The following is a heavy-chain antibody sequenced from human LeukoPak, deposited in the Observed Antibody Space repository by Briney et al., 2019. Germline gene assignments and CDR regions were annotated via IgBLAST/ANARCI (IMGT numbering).Heavy chain of an antibody. D-gene: IGHD3-3*01. CDR2: VRSKPNNYAT. Sequence: GGSLRLSCAASGFIFSDSAMHWVRQASGKGLEWVGHVRSKPNNYATEYAASVKGRFTISRDDSKNTAYLQTNSLKTEDTAVYYCSSPAHDFDVWSGYYSFWGPGILVTVSS. V-gene: IGHV3-73*01. CDR3: SSPAHDFDVWSGYYSF. J-gene: IGHJ4*02. CDR1: GFIFSDSA.